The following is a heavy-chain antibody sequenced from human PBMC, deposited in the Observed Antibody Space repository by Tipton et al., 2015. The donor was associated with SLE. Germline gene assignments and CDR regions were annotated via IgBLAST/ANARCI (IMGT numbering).Heavy chain of an antibody. D-gene: IGHD2-15*01. CDR2: MNPNSGNT. CDR1: GYTFTSYD. Sequence: QLVQSGAEVKKPGASVKVSCKASGYTFTSYDINWVRQAPGQGLEWMGWMNPNSGNTGYAQKFQGRVTMTRNTSISTAYMELISLRSEDTAVYYCARGVVYCSGGSCKERGCFDCWGQGTLVTVSS. J-gene: IGHJ4*02. V-gene: IGHV1-8*01. CDR3: ARGVVYCSGGSCKERGCFDC.